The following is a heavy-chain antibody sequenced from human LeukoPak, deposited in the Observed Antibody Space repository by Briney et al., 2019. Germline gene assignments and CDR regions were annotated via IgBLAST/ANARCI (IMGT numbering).Heavy chain of an antibody. J-gene: IGHJ6*03. CDR3: AREVADYGGYYYYHYMDV. CDR1: GGSISSGSDY. Sequence: PSQTLSLTCTVSGGSISSGSDYWSWIRQPAGKGLEWIGRIYFRGSTNYNPSLKSRVTISIDTSKNQFSLNVSSVTAADTAVYYCAREVADYGGYYYYHYMDVWGKGTTVTISS. D-gene: IGHD4-23*01. CDR2: IYFRGST. V-gene: IGHV4-61*02.